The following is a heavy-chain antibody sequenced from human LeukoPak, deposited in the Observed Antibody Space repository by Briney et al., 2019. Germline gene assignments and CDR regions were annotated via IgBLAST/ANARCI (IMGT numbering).Heavy chain of an antibody. CDR1: GGSISSGNYY. V-gene: IGHV4-31*03. J-gene: IGHJ3*02. Sequence: SQTLSLTCTVSGGSISSGNYYWTWIRQHPGKGLEWIGYIYYSGSTYYNPSLKGRVTISVDTSKNQFSLNLSSVTAADTAVYYCASPDYAGNSVRAFAIWGQGTMVTVS. D-gene: IGHD4-23*01. CDR3: ASPDYAGNSVRAFAI. CDR2: IYYSGST.